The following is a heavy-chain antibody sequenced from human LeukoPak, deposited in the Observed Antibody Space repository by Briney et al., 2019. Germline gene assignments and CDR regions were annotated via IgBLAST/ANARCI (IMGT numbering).Heavy chain of an antibody. CDR2: IYYSGTT. CDR3: AREIPEYFDY. V-gene: IGHV4-31*03. D-gene: IGHD2-21*01. CDR1: GGSISSGGHY. J-gene: IGHJ4*02. Sequence: SQTLSLTCSVSGGSISSGGHYWSWIRQHPGRGLEWIGYIYYSGTTHYNPSLKSRFTISVDTSKNQFSLKLSSVTAADTAVYYCAREIPEYFDYWGQGVLVTVSS.